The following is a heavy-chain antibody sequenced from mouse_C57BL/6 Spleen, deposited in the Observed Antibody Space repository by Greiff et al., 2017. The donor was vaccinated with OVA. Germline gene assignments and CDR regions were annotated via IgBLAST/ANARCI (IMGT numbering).Heavy chain of an antibody. CDR1: GFTFSDYY. Sequence: EVKLVESEGGLVQPGSSMKLSCTASGFTFSDYYMAWVRQVPEKGLEWVANINYDGSSTYYLDSLKSRFIISRDNAKNILYLQMSSLKSEDTATYYCARVQLRRRLDYWGQGTTLTVSS. J-gene: IGHJ2*01. D-gene: IGHD3-2*02. CDR2: INYDGSST. CDR3: ARVQLRRRLDY. V-gene: IGHV5-16*01.